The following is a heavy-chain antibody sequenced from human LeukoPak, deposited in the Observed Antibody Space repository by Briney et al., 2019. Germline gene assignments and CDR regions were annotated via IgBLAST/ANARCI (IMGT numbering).Heavy chain of an antibody. CDR1: GFTFSTYG. CDR2: ISYDGSNK. Sequence: QPGRSLRLSCAASGFTFSTYGMHWVRQAPDKGLEWMAVISYDGSNKYYADSVKGRFTISRDNSRNTLYLQMNSLRAEDTAVYYCAKDPNPTGTYGNYWIYWGQGTLVTVSS. J-gene: IGHJ4*02. D-gene: IGHD4-11*01. V-gene: IGHV3-30*18. CDR3: AKDPNPTGTYGNYWIY.